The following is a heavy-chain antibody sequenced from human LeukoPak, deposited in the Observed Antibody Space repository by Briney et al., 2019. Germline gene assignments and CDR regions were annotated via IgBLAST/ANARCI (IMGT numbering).Heavy chain of an antibody. D-gene: IGHD3-9*01. V-gene: IGHV4-59*01. CDR3: ARGGTYNDILSFDP. CDR1: GGSISYYY. J-gene: IGHJ5*02. CDR2: IYYTGST. Sequence: SETLSLTCTVSGGSISYYYSTWIRQSPGKGLEWIGQIYYTGSTYYNPSLKRRVTISVDTSRNQFSLNLTSVTAADTAVYYCARGGTYNDILSFDPWGQGTLVTVSS.